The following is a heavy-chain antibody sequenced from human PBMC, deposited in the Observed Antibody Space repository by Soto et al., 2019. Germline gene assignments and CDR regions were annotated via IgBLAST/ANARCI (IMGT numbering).Heavy chain of an antibody. V-gene: IGHV4-30-2*01. J-gene: IGHJ6*02. CDR1: GGSISSGGYS. D-gene: IGHD4-4*01. CDR2: IYQSGST. CDR3: ATQSYSNSGAYYYYAMDV. Sequence: PSETLSLTCAASGGSISSGGYSWSWIRQPPGKGLEWIGYIYQSGSTYYNPSLKSRVTISVDRSRNQFSLKLSSVTAADTAVYFCATQSYSNSGAYYYYAMDVWGQGTTVTVSS.